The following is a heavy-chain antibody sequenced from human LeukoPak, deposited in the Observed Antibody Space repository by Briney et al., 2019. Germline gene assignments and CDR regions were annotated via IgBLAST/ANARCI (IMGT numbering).Heavy chain of an antibody. CDR2: ISSSGSTI. J-gene: IGHJ4*02. Sequence: PGGSLILSCAASGFTFSSYEMNWVRQAPGKGLEWVSYISSSGSTIYYADSVKGRFTISRDNAKNSLYLQMNSLRAEDTAVYYCARGDSGSYYFDYWGQGTLVTVSS. V-gene: IGHV3-48*03. D-gene: IGHD1-26*01. CDR1: GFTFSSYE. CDR3: ARGDSGSYYFDY.